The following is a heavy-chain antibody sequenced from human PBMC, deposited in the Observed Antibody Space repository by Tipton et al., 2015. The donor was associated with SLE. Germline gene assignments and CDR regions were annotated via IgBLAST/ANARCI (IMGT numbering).Heavy chain of an antibody. CDR1: GFTFSAYE. Sequence: SVRLSCAASGFTFSAYEMNWVRQAPGKGLEWVSYISSSGSTVYYADSVKGRFTISRDNAKNSLYLQMSSLRAEDTAVYYCAREDFGEAFDIWGQGTMVTVSS. V-gene: IGHV3-48*03. J-gene: IGHJ3*02. CDR3: AREDFGEAFDI. CDR2: ISSSGSTV. D-gene: IGHD2/OR15-2a*01.